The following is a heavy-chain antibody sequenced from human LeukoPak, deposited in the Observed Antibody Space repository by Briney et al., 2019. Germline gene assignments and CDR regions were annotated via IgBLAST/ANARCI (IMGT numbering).Heavy chain of an antibody. D-gene: IGHD3-16*01. J-gene: IGHJ4*02. V-gene: IGHV3-33*01. CDR2: IWYDGSNK. Sequence: PGGSLRLSCAASGFTFSSYGMHWVRQAPGKGLEWVAVIWYDGSNKCYADSVKGRFTISRDNSKNTLYLQMNSLRAEDTAVYYCASPLGGNWGQGTLVTVSS. CDR1: GFTFSSYG. CDR3: ASPLGGN.